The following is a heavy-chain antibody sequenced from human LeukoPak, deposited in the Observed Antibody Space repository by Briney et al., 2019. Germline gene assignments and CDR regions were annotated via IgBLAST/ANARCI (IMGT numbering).Heavy chain of an antibody. CDR2: ISYYGSNK. CDR1: GFTFSSSG. CDR3: AKGSLGGLANNGDYSVFDY. D-gene: IGHD4-17*01. V-gene: IGHV3-30*18. Sequence: GGPLRLSCAASGFTFSSSGMHWVRQAPGKGLEWVAVISYYGSNKYYADSVKGRFTISRDNSKNTLYLQMNSLRTEDTAIYYCAKGSLGGLANNGDYSVFDYWGQGTLVTVSS. J-gene: IGHJ4*02.